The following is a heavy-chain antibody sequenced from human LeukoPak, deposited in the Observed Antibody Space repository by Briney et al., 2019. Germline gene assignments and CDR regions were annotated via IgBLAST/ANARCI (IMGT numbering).Heavy chain of an antibody. V-gene: IGHV3-74*01. Sequence: GGSLRLSCAASGFTFSTYWMHWVRQVPGMGLGWVSRINSDGNIITYAYSVKCPFTISRDNATYMVYLQMNSLRAEATAVYYCVAGMGNYWGQGTLVPV. D-gene: IGHD6-13*01. CDR2: INSDGNII. CDR3: VAGMGNY. CDR1: GFTFSTYW. J-gene: IGHJ4*02.